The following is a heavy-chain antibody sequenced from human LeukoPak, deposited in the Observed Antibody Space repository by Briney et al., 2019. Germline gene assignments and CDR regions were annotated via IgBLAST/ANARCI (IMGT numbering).Heavy chain of an antibody. J-gene: IGHJ5*02. CDR1: GGSISSYY. D-gene: IGHD6-19*01. CDR3: ATHRLGNWFDP. V-gene: IGHV4-59*01. Sequence: SETLSLTCTVSGGSISSYYWSWIRQPPGKGLEWIGYIYYSGSTNYNPSLKSRVTISVDTSKNQFSLKLSSVTAAGTAVYYCATHRLGNWFDPWGQGTLVTVSS. CDR2: IYYSGST.